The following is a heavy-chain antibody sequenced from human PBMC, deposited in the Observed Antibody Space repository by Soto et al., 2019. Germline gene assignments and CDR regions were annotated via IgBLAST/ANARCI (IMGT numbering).Heavy chain of an antibody. D-gene: IGHD2-21*02. V-gene: IGHV1-46*01. Sequence: ASVKVSCKASGYTFTSYYMHWVRQAPGQGLEWMGIINPSGGSTSYAQKFQGRVTMTRDTSTSTVYMELSSLRSEDTAVYYCARSNIVVVTAQHAFDIWGQGTMVTVSS. CDR2: INPSGGST. CDR1: GYTFTSYY. CDR3: ARSNIVVVTAQHAFDI. J-gene: IGHJ3*02.